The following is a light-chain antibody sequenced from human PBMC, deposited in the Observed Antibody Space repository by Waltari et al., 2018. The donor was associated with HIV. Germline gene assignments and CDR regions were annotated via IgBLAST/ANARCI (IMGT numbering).Light chain of an antibody. Sequence: EIVLTQSPGTLSLSPGERATLSCRASQSVSSSYLAWYQQKPGQAPRRLSYGASSRATGIPDRFSGSGSGTDFTLTISRLEPEDFAVYYCQQYGSSPWVFGQGTKVEIK. CDR3: QQYGSSPWV. J-gene: IGKJ1*01. CDR2: GAS. CDR1: QSVSSSY. V-gene: IGKV3-20*01.